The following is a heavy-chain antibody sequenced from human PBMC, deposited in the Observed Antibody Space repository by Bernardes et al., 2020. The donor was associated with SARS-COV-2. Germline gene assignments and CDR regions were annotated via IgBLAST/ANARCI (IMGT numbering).Heavy chain of an antibody. V-gene: IGHV3-33*01. D-gene: IGHD6-13*01. CDR1: GFTFSSYG. Sequence: GGSLRLSCAASGFTFSSYGMHWVRQVPGKGLEWVAVIWYDGSNKYYADSVKGRFTISRDNYKNTLYLQMNSLRAEDTAVYYCARDGRSSWSHHAFDIWGQGTMVTVSS. CDR3: ARDGRSSWSHHAFDI. CDR2: IWYDGSNK. J-gene: IGHJ3*02.